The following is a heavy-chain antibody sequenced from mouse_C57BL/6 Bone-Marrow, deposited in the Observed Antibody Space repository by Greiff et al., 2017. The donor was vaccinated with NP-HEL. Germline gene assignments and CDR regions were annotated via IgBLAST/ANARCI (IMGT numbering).Heavy chain of an antibody. CDR3: ARPHYYGSSYYAMDY. D-gene: IGHD1-1*01. V-gene: IGHV1-55*01. J-gene: IGHJ4*01. CDR2: IYPGSGST. Sequence: QVQLQQPGAELVKPGASVKMSCEASGYTFTSYWITWVKQRPGQGLEWIGDIYPGSGSTNYNEKFKSKATLTVDTSSSTAYMQLSSLTSEDSAVYYCARPHYYGSSYYAMDYWGQGTSVTVSS. CDR1: GYTFTSYW.